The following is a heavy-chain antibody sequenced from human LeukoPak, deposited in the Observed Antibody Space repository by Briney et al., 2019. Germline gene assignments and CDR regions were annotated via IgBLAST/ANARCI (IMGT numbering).Heavy chain of an antibody. Sequence: PSETLSLTCTVSGVSISGYYWIWIRQLPGRSLEYIGSIFYRESFSYGGTTFYNPSLQSRVTISVDTSKNAFSLRLTSVTAADTAVYYCARQISGNKDYWGQGTLVTVSS. V-gene: IGHV4-59*05. J-gene: IGHJ4*02. CDR2: IFYRESFSYGGTT. CDR1: GVSISGYY. CDR3: ARQISGNKDY. D-gene: IGHD1/OR15-1a*01.